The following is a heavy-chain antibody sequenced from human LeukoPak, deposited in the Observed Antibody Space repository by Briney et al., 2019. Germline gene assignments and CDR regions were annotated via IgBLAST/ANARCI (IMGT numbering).Heavy chain of an antibody. CDR1: GYSFTSYW. Sequence: GESLKISCKGSGYSFTSYWIGWVRQMPGKCLEWMGIIYPGDSDTRYSPSFQGQVTISADKSISTAYLKWSRLKASDTAMYYCARHLATQYYDILTGYSKYYYGMDVWGQGTTVTVSS. CDR3: ARHLATQYYDILTGYSKYYYGMDV. V-gene: IGHV5-51*01. D-gene: IGHD3-9*01. CDR2: IYPGDSDT. J-gene: IGHJ6*02.